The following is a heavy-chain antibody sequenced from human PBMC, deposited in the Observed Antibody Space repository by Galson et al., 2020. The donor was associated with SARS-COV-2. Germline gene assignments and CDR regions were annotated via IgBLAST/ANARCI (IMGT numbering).Heavy chain of an antibody. CDR1: GFTFSTYP. V-gene: IGHV3-30*04. J-gene: IGHJ4*02. D-gene: IGHD1-26*01. CDR3: ARGQSGNYLAYDY. Sequence: GGSLRLSCAASGFTFSTYPIHWVRQAPGKGLEWVAVISYDGNNKYYADSVKGRFTISRDNYKNTVNLEMTSLRVEDTAVYYCARGQSGNYLAYDYWGQGTLVTVSS. CDR2: ISYDGNNK.